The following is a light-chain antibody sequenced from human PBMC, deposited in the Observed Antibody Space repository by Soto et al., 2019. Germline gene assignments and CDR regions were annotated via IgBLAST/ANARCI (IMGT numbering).Light chain of an antibody. CDR3: QHYHSQSIT. CDR1: ENIFKF. Sequence: DILLIQSPATLSASVGDRITITCRASENIFKFLAWYQQRSGSAPNLLIYAASDLERGFPSRFSGSGSGTEFTLTIDNLQPNDSATYFCQHYHSQSITFGGGTQVDVK. J-gene: IGKJ4*01. CDR2: AAS. V-gene: IGKV1-5*01.